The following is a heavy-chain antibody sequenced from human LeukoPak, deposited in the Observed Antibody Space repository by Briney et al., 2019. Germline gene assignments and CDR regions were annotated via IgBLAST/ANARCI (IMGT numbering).Heavy chain of an antibody. CDR3: AKDREMATILYYFEY. CDR1: GFTFSSYG. V-gene: IGHV3-30*18. Sequence: PGRSLRLSCAASGFTFSSYGMHWVRQAPGKGLEWVAVISYDGSNKYYVDSVKGRFTISRDNSKNTLYLQMNSLRAEDTAVYYCAKDREMATILYYFEYWGQGTLVTVSS. CDR2: ISYDGSNK. J-gene: IGHJ4*02. D-gene: IGHD5-24*01.